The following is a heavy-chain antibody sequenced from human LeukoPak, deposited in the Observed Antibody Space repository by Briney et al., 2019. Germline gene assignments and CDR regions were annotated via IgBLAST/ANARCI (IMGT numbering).Heavy chain of an antibody. Sequence: GGSLRLSCAASGFTFSSYGMHWVRQAPGKGLEWVAFIRYDGSNKYYADSVKGRFTISRDNSKNTLYLQMNSLRAEDTAVYYCAKNAYSNYGGVVDYWGQGTLVTVSS. CDR1: GFTFSSYG. CDR2: IRYDGSNK. CDR3: AKNAYSNYGGVVDY. D-gene: IGHD4-11*01. J-gene: IGHJ4*02. V-gene: IGHV3-30*02.